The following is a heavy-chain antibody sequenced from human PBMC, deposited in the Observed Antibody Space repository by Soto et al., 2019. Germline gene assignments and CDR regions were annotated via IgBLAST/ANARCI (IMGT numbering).Heavy chain of an antibody. CDR3: ARDSYSSSWYADNYYYYGMDV. D-gene: IGHD6-13*01. CDR2: IIPIFGTA. V-gene: IGHV1-69*13. J-gene: IGHJ6*02. Sequence: SVKVSCKASGGTFSSYAISWVRQAPGQGLEWMGGIIPIFGTANYAQKFQGRVTITADESTSTAYMELSSLRSEDTAVYYCARDSYSSSWYADNYYYYGMDVWGQGTTVTVSS. CDR1: GGTFSSYA.